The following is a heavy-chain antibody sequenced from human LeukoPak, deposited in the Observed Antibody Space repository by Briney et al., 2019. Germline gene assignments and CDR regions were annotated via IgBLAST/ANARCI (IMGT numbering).Heavy chain of an antibody. V-gene: IGHV3-74*01. Sequence: GGSLRLSCAASGFTFSSYWMHWVRQAPGKGLVWVSRINTDGSSTSYADSVKGRFTISRDNAKNTLYLQMNSLRAEDTAVYYCAPTSVLRFLEWLSWGQGTLVTVSS. D-gene: IGHD3-3*01. CDR2: INTDGSST. CDR3: APTSVLRFLEWLS. CDR1: GFTFSSYW. J-gene: IGHJ5*02.